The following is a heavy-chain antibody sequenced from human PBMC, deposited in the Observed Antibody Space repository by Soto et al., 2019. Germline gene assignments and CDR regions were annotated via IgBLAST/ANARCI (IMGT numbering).Heavy chain of an antibody. CDR2: IIPIFGTA. J-gene: IGHJ6*02. V-gene: IGHV1-69*12. D-gene: IGHD1-7*01. CDR3: ARISVRYNWNYWWAGGYYGMDV. CDR1: GGTFSSYA. Sequence: QVQLVQSGAEVKKPGSSVKVSCKASGGTFSSYAISWVRQAPGQGLEWMGGIIPIFGTANYAQKFQGRVTITADESTSTAYMELSSVRSEDTAVYYCARISVRYNWNYWWAGGYYGMDVWGQGTTVTVSS.